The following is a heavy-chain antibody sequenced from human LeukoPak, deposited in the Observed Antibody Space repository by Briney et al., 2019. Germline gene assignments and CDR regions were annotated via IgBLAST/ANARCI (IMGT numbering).Heavy chain of an antibody. CDR3: AKDIRRYSSGFDY. J-gene: IGHJ4*02. V-gene: IGHV3-9*01. CDR1: GFAFDDYA. D-gene: IGHD3-22*01. CDR2: ISWNSGSI. Sequence: GGSLRLSCAASGFAFDDYAMHWVRQAPGKGLEWVSGISWNSGSIGYADSVKGRFTISRDNAKNSLYLQMNSLRAEDTALYYCAKDIRRYSSGFDYWGQGTLVTVSS.